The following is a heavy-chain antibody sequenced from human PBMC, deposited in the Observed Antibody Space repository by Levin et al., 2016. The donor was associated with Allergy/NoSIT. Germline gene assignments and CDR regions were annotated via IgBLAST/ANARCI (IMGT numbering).Heavy chain of an antibody. CDR1: GFSFSSYW. CDR3: AREEWWWDY. Sequence: GESLKISCTASGFSFSSYWMSWVRQAPGKGLEGVAYIKQDGSEKYFVDSVKGRFTISRDNARNSLYLQMNSLRAEDTAVYYCAREEWWWDYWGQGTLVTVSS. D-gene: IGHD2-15*01. V-gene: IGHV3-7*04. CDR2: IKQDGSEK. J-gene: IGHJ4*02.